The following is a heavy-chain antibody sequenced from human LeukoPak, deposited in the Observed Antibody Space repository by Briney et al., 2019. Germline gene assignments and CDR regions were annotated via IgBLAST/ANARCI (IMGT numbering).Heavy chain of an antibody. D-gene: IGHD3-10*01. V-gene: IGHV4-34*01. Sequence: SETLSLTCAVYGGSFSGYYWSWIRQPPGKGLEWIGEINHSGSTNYNPSLKSRVTISVDTSKNQCSLKLSSVTAADTAVYYCARGVVRGVNPYYYYYGMDVWGQGTTVTVSS. CDR3: ARGVVRGVNPYYYYYGMDV. CDR2: INHSGST. J-gene: IGHJ6*02. CDR1: GGSFSGYY.